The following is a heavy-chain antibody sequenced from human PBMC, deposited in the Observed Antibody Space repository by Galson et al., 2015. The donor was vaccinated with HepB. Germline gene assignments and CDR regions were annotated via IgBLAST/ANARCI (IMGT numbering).Heavy chain of an antibody. Sequence: SVKVSCKASGYTFTGYYMHWVRQAPGQGLEWMGWINPNSGGTNYAQKFQGRVTMTRDTSISTAYMELSRLRSDDTAVYYCARVACSSTSCYSDAFDIWGQGTMVTVSS. CDR3: ARVACSSTSCYSDAFDI. D-gene: IGHD2-2*01. CDR1: GYTFTGYY. V-gene: IGHV1-2*02. CDR2: INPNSGGT. J-gene: IGHJ3*02.